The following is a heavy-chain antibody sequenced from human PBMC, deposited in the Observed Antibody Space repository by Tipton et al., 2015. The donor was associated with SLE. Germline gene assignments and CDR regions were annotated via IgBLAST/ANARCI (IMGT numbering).Heavy chain of an antibody. CDR3: ARHGTMVRGEETWFDP. V-gene: IGHV5-10-1*01. J-gene: IGHJ5*02. D-gene: IGHD3-10*01. CDR2: IDPSDSYT. CDR1: GYSFTSYW. Sequence: VQLVPSGAEVKKPGESLRISCKGSGYSFTSYWISWVRQMPGKGLEWMGRIDPSDSYTNYSPSFQGHVTISADKSISTAYLQWSSLKASDTAMYYCARHGTMVRGEETWFDPWGQGTLVTVSS.